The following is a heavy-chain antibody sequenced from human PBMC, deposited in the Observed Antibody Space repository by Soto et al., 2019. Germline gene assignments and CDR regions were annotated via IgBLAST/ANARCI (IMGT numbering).Heavy chain of an antibody. CDR2: IIPIFGTA. CDR1: GGTFSSYA. CDR3: AREPRGQQLVLDYSYGMDV. Sequence: QVQLVQSGAEVKKPGSSVKVSCKASGGTFSSYAISWVRQAPGQGLEWMGGIIPIFGTANYAQKFQGRVTITADESTSTAYMELSSLRSEDTAVYYCAREPRGQQLVLDYSYGMDVWGQGTTVTVSS. J-gene: IGHJ6*02. V-gene: IGHV1-69*01. D-gene: IGHD6-13*01.